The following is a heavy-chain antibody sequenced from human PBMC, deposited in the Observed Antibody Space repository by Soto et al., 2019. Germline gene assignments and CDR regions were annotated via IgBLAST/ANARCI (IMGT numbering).Heavy chain of an antibody. V-gene: IGHV3-53*01. CDR3: ATEGIAARLVY. J-gene: IGHJ4*02. D-gene: IGHD6-6*01. CDR2: IYPGGNT. CDR1: GFTVSNNY. Sequence: EVQLVESGGGSIQPGGSLRLSCAASGFTVSNNYMSWVRQAPGKGLEWVSVIYPGGNTYCADSVKGRFTSSRDNSKNTLYLQMNSLRAEDTAVYYCATEGIAARLVYWGQGTLVTVSS.